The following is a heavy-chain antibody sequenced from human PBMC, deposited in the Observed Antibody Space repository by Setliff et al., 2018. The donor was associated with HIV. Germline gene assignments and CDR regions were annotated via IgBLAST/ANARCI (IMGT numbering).Heavy chain of an antibody. CDR3: ARNPWSGGSCPDAFDI. CDR2: IYYSGST. J-gene: IGHJ3*02. Sequence: SETLSLTCTVSGGSISSYYWSWIRQPPGKGLEWIGYIYYSGSTNYNPSLKSRVTISVDTSKNQFSLKLSSVTAADTAVYYCARNPWSGGSCPDAFDIWGQGTMVTVSS. V-gene: IGHV4-59*01. CDR1: GGSISSYY. D-gene: IGHD2-15*01.